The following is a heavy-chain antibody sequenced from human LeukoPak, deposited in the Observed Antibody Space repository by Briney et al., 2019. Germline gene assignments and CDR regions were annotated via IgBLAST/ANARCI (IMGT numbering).Heavy chain of an antibody. V-gene: IGHV1-46*01. Sequence: ASVKVSCKASGYTFTGYSIHWVRQAPGQGLEWMGIINPSSGSTSYAQKFQDRLTMTRDTSTSTVYMDLSSLGSEDTAIYYCARAQGIAATGARAFDYWGQGTLVTVSS. J-gene: IGHJ4*02. D-gene: IGHD6-13*01. CDR2: INPSSGST. CDR3: ARAQGIAATGARAFDY. CDR1: GYTFTGYS.